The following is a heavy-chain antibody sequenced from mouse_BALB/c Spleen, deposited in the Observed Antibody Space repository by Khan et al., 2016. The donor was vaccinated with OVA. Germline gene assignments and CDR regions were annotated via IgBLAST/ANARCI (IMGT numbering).Heavy chain of an antibody. D-gene: IGHD1-1*01. CDR1: GDSITSGY. CDR3: ACELRGFAY. Sequence: EVQLQESGPGLVKPSQTLSLTCSVTGDSITSGYWNWIRKFPGNKLDYMGYISYSGNTYYNPSLKRRIFITRDTSKNLYYLQLNSVTAEDAATYYCACELRGFAYWGQGTLVTVSA. J-gene: IGHJ3*01. V-gene: IGHV3-8*02. CDR2: ISYSGNT.